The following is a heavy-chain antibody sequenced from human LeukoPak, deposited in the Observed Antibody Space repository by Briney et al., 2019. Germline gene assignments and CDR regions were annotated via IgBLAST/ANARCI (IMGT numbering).Heavy chain of an antibody. V-gene: IGHV4-4*07. Sequence: SETLSLTCTVSGGSISSYYWSWIRQPAGKGLEWIGRIYTSGSTNYNPSLKGRVTMSVDTSKNRFSLKLSSVTAADTAVYYCARTTVINWFDPWGQGTLVTVSS. CDR2: IYTSGST. CDR1: GGSISSYY. D-gene: IGHD4-17*01. J-gene: IGHJ5*02. CDR3: ARTTVINWFDP.